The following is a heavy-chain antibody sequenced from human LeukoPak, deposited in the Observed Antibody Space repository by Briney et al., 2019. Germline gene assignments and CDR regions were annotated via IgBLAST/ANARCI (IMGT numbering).Heavy chain of an antibody. Sequence: ASVKISGKVSGYTFTDYYMHWVQQAPGKGLEWMGLVDPEDGETIYAEKFQGRVTITPDTSTDTAYMELSSLRSEDTAVYYCATVTSGSYFDYWGQGTLVTVSS. D-gene: IGHD1-26*01. V-gene: IGHV1-69-2*01. CDR3: ATVTSGSYFDY. J-gene: IGHJ4*02. CDR1: GYTFTDYY. CDR2: VDPEDGET.